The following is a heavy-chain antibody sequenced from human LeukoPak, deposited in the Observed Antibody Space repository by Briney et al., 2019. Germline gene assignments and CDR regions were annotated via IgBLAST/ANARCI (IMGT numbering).Heavy chain of an antibody. CDR2: INHSGST. J-gene: IGHJ4*02. Sequence: SETLSLTCAVYGGSFSGYYWSWIRQPPGKGLEWIGEINHSGSTNYNPSLKSRVTISVDTSKNQFSLKLSPVTAADTAVYYCARRTVRSIAARPNFDYWGQGTLVTVSS. V-gene: IGHV4-34*01. CDR1: GGSFSGYY. CDR3: ARRTVRSIAARPNFDY. D-gene: IGHD6-6*01.